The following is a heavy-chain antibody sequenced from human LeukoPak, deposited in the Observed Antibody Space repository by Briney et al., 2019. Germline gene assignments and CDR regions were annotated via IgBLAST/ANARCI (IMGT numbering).Heavy chain of an antibody. J-gene: IGHJ6*02. V-gene: IGHV4-34*01. Sequence: PSETLSLTCAVYGGSFSGYYWSWIRQPPGKGLEWIGEINHSGSTNYNPSLKSRVTISVDTSKNQFSLKLSSVTAADTAVYYCARDGRRTTIFGVVIIGMDVWGQGTTVTVSS. CDR2: INHSGST. CDR1: GGSFSGYY. D-gene: IGHD3-3*01. CDR3: ARDGRRTTIFGVVIIGMDV.